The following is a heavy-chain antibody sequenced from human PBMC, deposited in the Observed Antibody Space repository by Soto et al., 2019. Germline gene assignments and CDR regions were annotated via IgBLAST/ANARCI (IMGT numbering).Heavy chain of an antibody. Sequence: MQLQEAGPGLVKPSGTLSLVCTVSGVSVSSDNWWSWVRQTPGKGLEWIGEIFHGQRTNYNPSLKSRVTISVDKSKNQFSLTLTSVTAADTAVYYCTKNGWYSTDVWGQGTMVTASA. CDR1: GVSVSSDNW. D-gene: IGHD6-19*01. CDR3: TKNGWYSTDV. CDR2: IFHGQRT. J-gene: IGHJ3*01. V-gene: IGHV4-4*02.